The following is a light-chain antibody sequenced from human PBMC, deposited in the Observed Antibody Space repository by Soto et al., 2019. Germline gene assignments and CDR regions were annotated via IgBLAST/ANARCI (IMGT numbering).Light chain of an antibody. CDR1: SRDVGGYNY. CDR2: EVS. CDR3: ISYTGSSTLYV. Sequence: QSVLTQPASVSGSAGQSITISCTGTSRDVGGYNYVSWYQQHPGKAPKLIIYEVSSRPSGVSNRFSGSKSGNTASLTISGLQAEDEADYYCISYTGSSTLYVFGTG. J-gene: IGLJ1*01. V-gene: IGLV2-14*01.